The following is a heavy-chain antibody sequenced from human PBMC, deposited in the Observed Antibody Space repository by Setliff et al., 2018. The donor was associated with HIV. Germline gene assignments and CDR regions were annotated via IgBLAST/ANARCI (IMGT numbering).Heavy chain of an antibody. CDR3: ARDLTSYDSSGYPFDY. CDR2: ITSSSSYK. CDR1: RFTFSSYS. V-gene: IGHV3-21*01. J-gene: IGHJ4*02. D-gene: IGHD3-22*01. Sequence: GGSLRLSCAASRFTFSSYSMNWVRQAPGKGLEWVSSITSSSSYKYYADSVKGRFTISRDNAKNSLYLQMNSLRAEDTAVYYCARDLTSYDSSGYPFDYWGQGTLVTVSS.